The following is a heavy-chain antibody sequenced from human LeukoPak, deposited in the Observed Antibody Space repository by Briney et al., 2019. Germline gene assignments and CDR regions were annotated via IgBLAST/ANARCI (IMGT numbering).Heavy chain of an antibody. CDR3: ARESPSKYVFDY. D-gene: IGHD2-2*01. J-gene: IGHJ4*02. Sequence: SETLSLTCTVSGGSMSSSTDYWSRFRQPAGKGLEWIGRIYTSGYTNYNPSLKSRVTISRDTSKNQFSLEMSSVTAADTAVYYCARESPSKYVFDYWGQGILVTVSS. V-gene: IGHV4-61*02. CDR2: IYTSGYT. CDR1: GGSMSSSTDY.